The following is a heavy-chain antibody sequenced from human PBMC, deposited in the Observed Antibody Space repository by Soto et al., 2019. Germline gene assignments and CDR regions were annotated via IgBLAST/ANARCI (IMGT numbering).Heavy chain of an antibody. CDR2: MNGAATSA. CDR3: ARGGADHYNFGIDV. J-gene: IGHJ6*02. CDR1: GFTLPSYA. Sequence: QLSESGGNWLQPGRSLTLSCAASGFTLPSYAMTWVRQPPGKGLEWVSSMNGAATSASYADSVQGRFTISRDTYKHTVFLEMNTLRPEDTAVYYCARGGADHYNFGIDVWGQGTTVIVSS. V-gene: IGHV3-23*05. D-gene: IGHD3-10*01.